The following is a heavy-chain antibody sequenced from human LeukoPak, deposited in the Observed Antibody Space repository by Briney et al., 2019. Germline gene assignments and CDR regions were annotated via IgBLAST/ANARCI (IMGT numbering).Heavy chain of an antibody. V-gene: IGHV1-69*13. CDR1: GYTFTGYY. Sequence: SVKVSCKASGYTFTGYYMHWVRQAPGQGLEWMGGIIPIFGTANYAQKFQGRVTITADESTSTAYMELSSLRSEDTAVYYCARARYCSSTSCYAFDYWGQGTLVTVSS. D-gene: IGHD2-2*01. CDR2: IIPIFGTA. CDR3: ARARYCSSTSCYAFDY. J-gene: IGHJ4*02.